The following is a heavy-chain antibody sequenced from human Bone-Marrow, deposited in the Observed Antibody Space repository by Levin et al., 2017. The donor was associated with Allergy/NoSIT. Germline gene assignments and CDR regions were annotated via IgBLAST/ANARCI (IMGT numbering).Heavy chain of an antibody. CDR1: GGSIINYY. V-gene: IGHV4-59*01. J-gene: IGHJ6*02. CDR3: ARTPPRLDTYNYYGMDV. CDR2: IYYTGKT. D-gene: IGHD3-16*01. Sequence: SETLSLTCTVSGGSIINYYWTWIRQTPGKGLEWIAFIYYTGKTAYSPSLQSRVTISVDTSKNQLSLNLRSVTAADTATYYCARTPPRLDTYNYYGMDVWGQGTSVTVSS.